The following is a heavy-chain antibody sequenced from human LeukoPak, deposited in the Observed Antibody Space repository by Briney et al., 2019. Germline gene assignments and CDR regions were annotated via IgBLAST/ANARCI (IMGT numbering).Heavy chain of an antibody. CDR2: INGGGDIM. V-gene: IGHV3-23*01. J-gene: IGHJ3*02. D-gene: IGHD3-10*01. CDR1: GFSLRAYD. Sequence: GGSLRLSCAASGFSLRAYDLIWVRQAPGKGLDWVSIINGGGDIMMYEDSVKGRFTISRDNSKNTFYLQMNSLRVEDTAVYYCAMRDRGYGLDIWGEGTMVTVSS. CDR3: AMRDRGYGLDI.